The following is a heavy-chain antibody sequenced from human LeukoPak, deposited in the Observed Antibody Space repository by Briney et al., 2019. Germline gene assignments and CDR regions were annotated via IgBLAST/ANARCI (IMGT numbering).Heavy chain of an antibody. J-gene: IGHJ4*02. Sequence: GGSLRLSCTASGFTFGDYAMSWVRQAPGKGLEWVGFIRGKAYGGTTEYAASVKGRFTISRDDSKSIAYLQMNSLKTEDTAVYYCTRDSSSSWSFDYWGQGTLVTVSS. V-gene: IGHV3-49*04. CDR2: IRGKAYGGTT. D-gene: IGHD6-13*01. CDR1: GFTFGDYA. CDR3: TRDSSSSWSFDY.